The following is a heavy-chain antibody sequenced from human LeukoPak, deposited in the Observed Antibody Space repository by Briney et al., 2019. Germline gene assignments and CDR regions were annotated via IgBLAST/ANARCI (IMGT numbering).Heavy chain of an antibody. Sequence: GGSLRLSCAASGFTFRSYAMSWVRQAPGKGLEWVSGISGSGGRTDYADSVKGRFTISRDNSKNTLYLQMNSLRAEDTAVYYCASAETPGAFDIWGQGTMVTVSS. D-gene: IGHD2-15*01. J-gene: IGHJ3*02. CDR3: ASAETPGAFDI. CDR1: GFTFRSYA. V-gene: IGHV3-23*01. CDR2: ISGSGGRT.